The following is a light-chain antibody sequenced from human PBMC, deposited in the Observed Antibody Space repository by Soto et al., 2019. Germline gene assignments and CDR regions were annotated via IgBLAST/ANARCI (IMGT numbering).Light chain of an antibody. Sequence: EIVLTQSPGTLSLSPGERATLSCTASQSINSNLAWYQQRPGQAPRLLIYGASSRATGIPDRFSGSGSGTDFTLSISRLEPEDFAVYYCQQYSSLWTFGQGTKVDIK. CDR2: GAS. CDR1: QSINSN. J-gene: IGKJ1*01. CDR3: QQYSSLWT. V-gene: IGKV3-20*01.